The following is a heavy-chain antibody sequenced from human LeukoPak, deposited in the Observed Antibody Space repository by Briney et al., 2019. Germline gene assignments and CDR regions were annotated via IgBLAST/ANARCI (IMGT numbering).Heavy chain of an antibody. CDR2: ISSDGSNK. D-gene: IGHD3-10*01. J-gene: IGHJ6*02. Sequence: PGGSLRLSCAASGFTFSSYEMNWVRQAPGKGLEWVAVISSDGSNKYYADSVKGRFTISRDNSKNTLSLQMNSLRAEDTAVYNCARSPVSMVRGDYSGMDVWGQGTTVTVSS. CDR1: GFTFSSYE. V-gene: IGHV3-30-3*01. CDR3: ARSPVSMVRGDYSGMDV.